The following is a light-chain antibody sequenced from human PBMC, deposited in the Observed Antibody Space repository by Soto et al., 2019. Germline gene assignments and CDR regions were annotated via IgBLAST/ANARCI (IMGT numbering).Light chain of an antibody. V-gene: IGKV4-1*01. J-gene: IGKJ4*01. CDR2: WSS. Sequence: DIVLTQSPDSLAVSLGERATINCKSSQSVLYTSNNKNHLAWYQQKPGQPPKLLIYWSSTRESGVPDRFSGSGAGTDFTLPISSPQAENVAVYYCQQYYSTPLTFGGGTKVEIK. CDR3: QQYYSTPLT. CDR1: QSVLYTSNNKNH.